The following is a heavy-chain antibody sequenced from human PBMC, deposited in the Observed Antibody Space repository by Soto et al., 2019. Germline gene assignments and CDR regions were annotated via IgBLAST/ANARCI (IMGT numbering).Heavy chain of an antibody. CDR3: ALTNWIRIDY. Sequence: VASVNVSCKASGYTFTSYGISWVRQAPGQGLEWMGWISAYNGNTNYAQKFQGRVTITADESTSTAYMELSSLRSEDTAVYYCALTNWIRIDYWGQGTLVTVSS. CDR1: GYTFTSYG. CDR2: ISAYNGNT. J-gene: IGHJ4*02. V-gene: IGHV1-18*01. D-gene: IGHD1-1*01.